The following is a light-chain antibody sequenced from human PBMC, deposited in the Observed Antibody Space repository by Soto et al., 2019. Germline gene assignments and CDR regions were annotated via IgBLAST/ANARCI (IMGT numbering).Light chain of an antibody. J-gene: IGKJ5*01. CDR3: QQYGSSLSIT. Sequence: EIVLTQSPGTLSLSPGERATLSCRASQSVSSNYFAWYQQKPGQAPRLLIHGASRRATGIPDRFSGSGSGTDFTLTISSLEPEDFAVYYCQQYGSSLSITFGQGTRLEIK. CDR1: QSVSSNY. CDR2: GAS. V-gene: IGKV3-20*01.